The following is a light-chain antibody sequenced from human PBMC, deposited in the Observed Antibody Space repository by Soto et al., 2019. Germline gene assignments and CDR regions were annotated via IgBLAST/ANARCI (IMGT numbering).Light chain of an antibody. CDR1: SSDVGGYNY. V-gene: IGLV2-8*01. Sequence: QSVLTQPPSASGSPGQSVTISCTGTSSDVGGYNYVSWYQQHPGKAPKLMIYAVSKRPSGVPDRFSGSKSGNTASLTVSGLQAEDEADYYCSSYAGSNNFEKVFGTGTKRTVL. CDR2: AVS. CDR3: SSYAGSNNFEKV. J-gene: IGLJ1*01.